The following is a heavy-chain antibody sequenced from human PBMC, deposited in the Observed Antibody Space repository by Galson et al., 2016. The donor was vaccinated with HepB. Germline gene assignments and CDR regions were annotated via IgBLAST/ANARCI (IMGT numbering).Heavy chain of an antibody. CDR3: ARVDYTDEGINV. CDR1: GFTFNDYW. D-gene: IGHD4-11*01. Sequence: SLRLSCAASGFTFNDYWMTWVRQAPEKGLEWVANLSPDGTDKRYAGSVKGRFTISRDNPNNSVFLQMSSLRAEDTALYYCARVDYTDEGINVWGQGTTVTVSS. J-gene: IGHJ6*02. V-gene: IGHV3-7*01. CDR2: LSPDGTDK.